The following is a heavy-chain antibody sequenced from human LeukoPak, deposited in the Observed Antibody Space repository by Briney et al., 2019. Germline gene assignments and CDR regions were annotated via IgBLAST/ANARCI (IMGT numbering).Heavy chain of an antibody. CDR3: AELGITMIGGV. Sequence: GGSLRLSCAASGFTFSSHSMHWVRQAPGKGLEWVSSISSSSSYIYYADSVKGRFTISRDNAKNSLYLQVNSLRAEDTAVYYCAELGITMIGGVWGKGTTVTISS. D-gene: IGHD3-10*02. J-gene: IGHJ6*04. V-gene: IGHV3-21*01. CDR2: ISSSSSYI. CDR1: GFTFSSHS.